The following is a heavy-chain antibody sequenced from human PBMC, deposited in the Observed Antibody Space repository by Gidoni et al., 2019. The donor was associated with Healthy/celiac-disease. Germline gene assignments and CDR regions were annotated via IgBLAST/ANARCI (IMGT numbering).Heavy chain of an antibody. D-gene: IGHD3-10*01. CDR2: ISSSGSTI. V-gene: IGHV3-48*03. Sequence: EVQLVESGGGLVQPGGSLRLSCAASGFTFSSYEMNWVRQAPGKGLEWVSYISSSGSTIYYADSVKGRFTISRDNAKNSLYLQMNSLRAEDTAVYYCARDDSGNWYFDLWGRGTLVTVSS. CDR1: GFTFSSYE. CDR3: ARDDSGNWYFDL. J-gene: IGHJ2*01.